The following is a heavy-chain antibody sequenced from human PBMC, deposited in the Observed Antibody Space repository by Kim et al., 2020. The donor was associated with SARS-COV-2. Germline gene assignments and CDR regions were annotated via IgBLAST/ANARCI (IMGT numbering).Heavy chain of an antibody. CDR3: ARGNYYDSSGYRNYYYGMDV. D-gene: IGHD3-22*01. CDR1: GFTFSSYD. V-gene: IGHV3-13*04. J-gene: IGHJ6*02. Sequence: GGSLRLSCAASGFTFSSYDMHWVRQATGKGLEWVSAIGTAGDTYYPSSVKGRFTISRENAKNSLYLQMNSLRAGDTAVYYCARGNYYDSSGYRNYYYGMDVWGQGTTVTVSS. CDR2: IGTAGDT.